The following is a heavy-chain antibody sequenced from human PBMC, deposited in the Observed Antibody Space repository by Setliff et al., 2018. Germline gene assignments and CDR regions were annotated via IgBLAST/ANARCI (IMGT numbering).Heavy chain of an antibody. CDR3: ARLWRRIQQIDY. D-gene: IGHD3-10*01. CDR1: GYSISSGYY. J-gene: IGHJ4*02. V-gene: IGHV4-38-2*01. Sequence: SETLSLTCAVSGYSISSGYYWGWNRQPPGKGLEWIGSIYHSGSTYYNPSLKSRVTISVDTSKNQFSLKLSSVTAADTAVYYCARLWRRIQQIDYWGQGTLVTVSS. CDR2: IYHSGST.